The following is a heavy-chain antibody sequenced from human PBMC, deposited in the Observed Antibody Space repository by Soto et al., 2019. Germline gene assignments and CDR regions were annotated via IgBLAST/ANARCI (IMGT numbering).Heavy chain of an antibody. Sequence: EVQLLESGGGLVQPGGSLRLSCAASGCTFSSYAMSWVRQAPGKGLEWVSAISGSGGSTYYADSVKGRFTISRDSSKNTLYLQMNSLRAEDTAVYYCAKENGYSSSWFEFDYWGQGTLVTVSS. D-gene: IGHD6-13*01. CDR1: GCTFSSYA. CDR3: AKENGYSSSWFEFDY. V-gene: IGHV3-23*01. CDR2: ISGSGGST. J-gene: IGHJ4*02.